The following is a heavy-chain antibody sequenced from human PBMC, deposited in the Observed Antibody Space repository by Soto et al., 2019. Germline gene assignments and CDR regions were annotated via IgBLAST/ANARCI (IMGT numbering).Heavy chain of an antibody. CDR1: GFTFSSYA. D-gene: IGHD3-10*01. CDR2: ISGSGGST. J-gene: IGHJ3*02. CDR3: AKEVHGLWSPNRDAFDI. V-gene: IGHV3-23*01. Sequence: GGSLRLSCAASGFTFSSYAMSWVRQAPGKGLEWVSAISGSGGSTYYADSVKGRFTISRDNSKNTLYLQMNSMRAEDTAVYYCAKEVHGLWSPNRDAFDIWGQGTMVTVSS.